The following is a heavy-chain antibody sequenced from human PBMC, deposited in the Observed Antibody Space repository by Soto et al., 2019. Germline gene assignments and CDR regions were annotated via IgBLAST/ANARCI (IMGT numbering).Heavy chain of an antibody. Sequence: GGSLRLSCAASGFTFSSYAMKWVRQAPGKGLEWVSVIGGSGARTYYADSVKGRFTISRDNSKNTLYLQMNSLRAEDTAVYYCAKDGAIVVVPAAMPVDYFDYWGQGTLVTVSS. CDR1: GFTFSSYA. CDR3: AKDGAIVVVPAAMPVDYFDY. CDR2: IGGSGART. V-gene: IGHV3-23*01. J-gene: IGHJ4*02. D-gene: IGHD2-2*01.